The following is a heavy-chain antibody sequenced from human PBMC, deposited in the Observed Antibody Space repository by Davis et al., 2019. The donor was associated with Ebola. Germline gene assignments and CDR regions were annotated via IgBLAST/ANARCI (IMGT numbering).Heavy chain of an antibody. CDR2: ISWIGSRT. V-gene: IGHV3-43*01. D-gene: IGHD5-12*01. Sequence: GESLKISCAASGFDFDDYTMQWVRQVPGKGLEWVSLISWIGSRTKYADSVKGRFTISRDNSKNSLYLQMTSLKTEDTAFYYCAKERVRGYSDHDVPLGFDSWGQGTLVTVSS. CDR1: GFDFDDYT. CDR3: AKERVRGYSDHDVPLGFDS. J-gene: IGHJ4*02.